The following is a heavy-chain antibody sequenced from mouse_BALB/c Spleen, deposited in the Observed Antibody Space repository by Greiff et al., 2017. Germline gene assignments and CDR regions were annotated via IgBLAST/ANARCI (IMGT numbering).Heavy chain of an antibody. Sequence: QVQLKESGAELVKPGASVKLSCKASGYTFTSYYMYWVKQRPGQGLEWIGEINPSNGGTNFNEKFKSKATLTVDKSSSTAYMQLSSLTSEDSAVYYCTRSRGNYWGQGTLVTVSA. J-gene: IGHJ3*01. CDR2: INPSNGGT. CDR3: TRSRGNY. CDR1: GYTFTSYY. D-gene: IGHD2-1*01. V-gene: IGHV1S81*02.